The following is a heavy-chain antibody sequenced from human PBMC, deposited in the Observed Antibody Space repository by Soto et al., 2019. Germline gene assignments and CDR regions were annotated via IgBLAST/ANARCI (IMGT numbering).Heavy chain of an antibody. J-gene: IGHJ5*02. CDR1: GFSLSTSGVG. D-gene: IGHD3-22*01. Sequence: QITLKESGPTLVKPTQTLTLTCTFSGFSLSTSGVGVGWIRQPPGKALEWLALIYWDDDKRYSPSLKSRLTITKDTSKNQVVLTMTNMDPVDTATYYCAPPYYYDSSGYYSVRPWGQGTLVTVSS. V-gene: IGHV2-5*02. CDR2: IYWDDDK. CDR3: APPYYYDSSGYYSVRP.